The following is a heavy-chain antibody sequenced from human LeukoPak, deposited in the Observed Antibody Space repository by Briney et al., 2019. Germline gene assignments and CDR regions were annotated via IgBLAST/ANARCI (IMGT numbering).Heavy chain of an antibody. CDR1: GGSFSGYY. J-gene: IGHJ5*02. CDR3: ARGGDYYDSSGYPNWFDP. V-gene: IGHV4-34*01. CDR2: INHRRST. Sequence: KPSETLSLTCAVYGGSFSGYYWSWIRQPPGKGLEWIGEINHRRSTNYNPSLKSRVTMSVDTSKNQFSLNLSSVTAADTAVYYCARGGDYYDSSGYPNWFDPWGQGTLVTVSS. D-gene: IGHD3-22*01.